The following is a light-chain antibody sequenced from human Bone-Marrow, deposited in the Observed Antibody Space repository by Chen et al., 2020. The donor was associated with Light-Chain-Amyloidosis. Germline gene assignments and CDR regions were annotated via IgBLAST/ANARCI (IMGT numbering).Light chain of an antibody. CDR1: SSDVGGDNH. CDR2: EVT. J-gene: IGLJ1*01. CDR3: SSYTITNTLV. V-gene: IGLV2-14*01. Sequence: QSALTQPASVSGSPGQSITLSCPGTSSDVGGDNHVSWYQQHPVKAPKLMIYEVTNRPSWVPDRFSGSKSDNTASLTISGLQTDDEADYFCSSYTITNTLVFGSGTRVTVL.